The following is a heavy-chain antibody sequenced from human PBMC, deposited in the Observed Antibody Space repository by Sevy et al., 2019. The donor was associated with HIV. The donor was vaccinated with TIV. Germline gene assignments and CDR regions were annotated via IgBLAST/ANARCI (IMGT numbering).Heavy chain of an antibody. V-gene: IGHV4-39*01. J-gene: IGHJ4*02. D-gene: IGHD3-10*01. Sequence: SETLSLTCTVSGGSISSSSYYWGWIRQPPGKGLEWIGNIYYSGSTYYNPSLKSRVTISVDSSRNQFSLKLSSVTAADTAVYYGARHRPYYYGSGSPSYYFDYWGQGTLVTVSS. CDR2: IYYSGST. CDR1: GGSISSSSYY. CDR3: ARHRPYYYGSGSPSYYFDY.